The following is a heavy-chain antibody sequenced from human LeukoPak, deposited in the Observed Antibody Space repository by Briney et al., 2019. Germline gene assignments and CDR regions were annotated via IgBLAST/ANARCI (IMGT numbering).Heavy chain of an antibody. CDR2: IYTSGST. Sequence: SETLSLTCTVSGGSISSYYWSWIRQPPGKGLEWIGYIYTSGSTKYNPSLKSRVTISVDTSKNQFSLKLSSVTAADTAVYYCARHLSGSSVCMENWGQGTLVTVSS. CDR1: GGSISSYY. D-gene: IGHD3-10*01. CDR3: ARHLSGSSVCMEN. J-gene: IGHJ4*02. V-gene: IGHV4-4*09.